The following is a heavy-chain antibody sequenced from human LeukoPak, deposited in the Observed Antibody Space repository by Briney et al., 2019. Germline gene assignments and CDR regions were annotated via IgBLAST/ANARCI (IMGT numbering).Heavy chain of an antibody. CDR1: GFTLSIYE. Sequence: GGALRLSCAASGFTLSIYEMNWGRHAPGEGLEWGSYISSSGSTIYYADSVKGRVTISRYNAKNSLYLQMNGLRAEETAVYYCASGVTIFGVVRFDYWGQGTLVTVSS. J-gene: IGHJ4*02. CDR3: ASGVTIFGVVRFDY. CDR2: ISSSGSTI. V-gene: IGHV3-48*03. D-gene: IGHD3-3*01.